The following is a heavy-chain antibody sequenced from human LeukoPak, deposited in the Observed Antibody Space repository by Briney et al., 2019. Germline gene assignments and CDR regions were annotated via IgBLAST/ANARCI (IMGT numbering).Heavy chain of an antibody. V-gene: IGHV4-59*01. Sequence: SETLSLTCTVSGGSISSYYWSWIRQPPGKGLEWIGYIYYSGSTNYNPSVQSRVTISVDTSKNQFSLNLRSVTSADTAVYFCTRVSIHGDSDYWGQGTLVTVSS. CDR3: TRVSIHGDSDY. J-gene: IGHJ4*02. CDR2: IYYSGST. CDR1: GGSISSYY.